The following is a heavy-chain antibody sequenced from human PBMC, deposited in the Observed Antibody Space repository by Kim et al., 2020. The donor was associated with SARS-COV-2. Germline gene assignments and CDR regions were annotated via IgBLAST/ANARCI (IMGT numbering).Heavy chain of an antibody. CDR2: FTSGGNI. CDR3: AGGIYLRDDAFDI. V-gene: IGHV3-23*01. J-gene: IGHJ3*02. Sequence: GGSLRLSCAASGFTLSNYAMNWIRQAPGKGLEWVSVFTSGGNIYYGDSVKGRFTISRDNSKNTLYLEMNSLRAEDTAIYYCAGGIYLRDDAFDIWGQGTMVTVS. CDR1: GFTLSNYA. D-gene: IGHD3-16*02.